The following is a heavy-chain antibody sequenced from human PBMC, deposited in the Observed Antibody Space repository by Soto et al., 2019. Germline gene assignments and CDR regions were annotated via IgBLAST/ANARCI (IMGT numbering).Heavy chain of an antibody. D-gene: IGHD3-10*02. CDR1: GGSISSSNW. Sequence: QVQLQESGPGLVKPSGTLSLTCAVSGGSISSSNWWSWVRQPPGKGLEWIGAIYHSGSTNYNPSLLRGVPISVDKSKIPSPLKLSSVPPADTAVYYCASVRGGYYYAMDVWGQGTTVTVSS. J-gene: IGHJ6*02. CDR3: ASVRGGYYYAMDV. V-gene: IGHV4-4*02. CDR2: IYHSGST.